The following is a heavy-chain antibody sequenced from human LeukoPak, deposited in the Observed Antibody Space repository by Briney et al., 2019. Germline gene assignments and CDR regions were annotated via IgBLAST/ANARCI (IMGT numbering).Heavy chain of an antibody. Sequence: ASVKVSCKASGGTFSSYAISWVRQAPGQGLEWMGGIIPIFGTANCAQKFQGRVTITADESTSTAYMELSSLRSEDTAVYYCARDRSTTTGHWLDPWGQGTLVTVSS. V-gene: IGHV1-69*13. J-gene: IGHJ5*02. CDR3: ARDRSTTTGHWLDP. CDR1: GGTFSSYA. D-gene: IGHD5/OR15-5a*01. CDR2: IIPIFGTA.